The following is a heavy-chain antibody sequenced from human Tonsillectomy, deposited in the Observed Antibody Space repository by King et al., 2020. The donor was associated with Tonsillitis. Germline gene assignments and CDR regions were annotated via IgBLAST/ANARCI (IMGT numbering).Heavy chain of an antibody. D-gene: IGHD4-11*01. CDR1: GGSISSGSYY. CDR2: IYTSGST. Sequence: VQLQESGPGLVKPSQTLSLNCTVSGGSISSGSYYWSWIRQPAGKGLEWIGRIYTSGSTNYNPSLKSRVTMSVDTSKNQFSLKLSSVTAADTAVYYCAREGTGVTTPHFDYWGQGTLVTVSS. CDR3: AREGTGVTTPHFDY. V-gene: IGHV4-61*02. J-gene: IGHJ4*02.